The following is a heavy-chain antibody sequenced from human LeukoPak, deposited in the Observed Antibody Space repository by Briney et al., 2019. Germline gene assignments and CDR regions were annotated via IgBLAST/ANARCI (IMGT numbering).Heavy chain of an antibody. Sequence: TGGSLRLSCAASGFTFSSYGMHWVRQAPGKGLEWVAVIWYVGSNKYYADSVKGRFTISRDNSKNTLYLQMNSLRAEDTAVYYCARGVAVADLYFDYWGQGTLVTVSS. CDR2: IWYVGSNK. V-gene: IGHV3-33*01. J-gene: IGHJ4*02. D-gene: IGHD6-19*01. CDR1: GFTFSSYG. CDR3: ARGVAVADLYFDY.